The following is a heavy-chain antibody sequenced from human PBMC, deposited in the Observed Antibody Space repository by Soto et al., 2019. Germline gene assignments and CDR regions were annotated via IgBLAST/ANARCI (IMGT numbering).Heavy chain of an antibody. CDR1: GFTFSSYA. Sequence: GGSLRLSCAASGFTFSSYAMSWVRQAPGKGLECVSTISGSAGSTYHADSVKGRFTISRDNSKNTLYLQMNSLRTEDTAVYYCAKDLNRYTSVSIDYWGQGTLVTVSS. J-gene: IGHJ4*02. CDR2: ISGSAGST. CDR3: AKDLNRYTSVSIDY. V-gene: IGHV3-23*01. D-gene: IGHD2-2*02.